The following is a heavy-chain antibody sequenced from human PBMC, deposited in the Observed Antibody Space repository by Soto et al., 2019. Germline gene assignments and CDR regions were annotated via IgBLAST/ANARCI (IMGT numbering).Heavy chain of an antibody. D-gene: IGHD2-2*01. Sequence: GGSLRLSCAASGLTVSDNYMTWVRQAPGKGLEWVSVIYSGGSTIYADSVKGRFTISRHNSKNTLYLQMNSLRAEDTAVYYCAGVLEGYQLLSYYYYMDVWGKGTTVTVSS. CDR1: GLTVSDNY. CDR3: AGVLEGYQLLSYYYYMDV. J-gene: IGHJ6*03. CDR2: IYSGGST. V-gene: IGHV3-53*04.